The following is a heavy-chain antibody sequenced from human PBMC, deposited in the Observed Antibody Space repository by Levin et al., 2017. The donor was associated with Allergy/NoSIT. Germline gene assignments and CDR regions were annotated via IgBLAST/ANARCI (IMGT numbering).Heavy chain of an antibody. CDR2: ISGGGGST. CDR3: AKAVEAFYYYGMDV. Sequence: GGSLRLSCAASGFTFSSYAMSWVRQAPGRGLEWVSAISGGGGSTYYADSVKGRFTISRDNSKNTLYLQMNSLRAEDTAVYYCAKAVEAFYYYGMDVWGQGTTVTVSS. J-gene: IGHJ6*02. D-gene: IGHD3-3*02. V-gene: IGHV3-23*01. CDR1: GFTFSSYA.